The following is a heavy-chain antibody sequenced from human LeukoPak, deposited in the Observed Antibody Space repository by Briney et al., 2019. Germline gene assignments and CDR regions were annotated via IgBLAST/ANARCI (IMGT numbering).Heavy chain of an antibody. CDR1: GFTFSSYE. CDR2: ISGTGDRT. J-gene: IGHJ4*02. V-gene: IGHV3-23*01. D-gene: IGHD5-24*01. Sequence: PGGSLRLSCAASGFTFSSYEMTWVRQAPGKGLEWVSTISGTGDRTYYADSVKGQFTISRDNSNNTLYLQMNSLRAEDTAIYYCAIGNTGGEMSAYWGQGTLVSVSS. CDR3: AIGNTGGEMSAY.